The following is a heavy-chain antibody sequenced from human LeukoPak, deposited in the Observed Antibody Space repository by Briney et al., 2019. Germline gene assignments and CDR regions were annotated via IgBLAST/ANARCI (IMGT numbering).Heavy chain of an antibody. J-gene: IGHJ6*02. D-gene: IGHD3-10*01. CDR2: ISAYNGNT. CDR3: ARVLYGSGSVVYYYYGMDV. V-gene: IGHV1-18*01. CDR1: GYTFTSYG. Sequence: ASVKVSCKASGYTFTSYGISWVRQAPGQGLEWMGWISAYNGNTNYAQKLQGRVTMTTDTSTSTAYMELRSLRSDDTAVYYCARVLYGSGSVVYYYYGMDVWGQGTTVTVSS.